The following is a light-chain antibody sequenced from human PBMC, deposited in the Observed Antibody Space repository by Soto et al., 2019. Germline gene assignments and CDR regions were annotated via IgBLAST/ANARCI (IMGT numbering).Light chain of an antibody. CDR2: DAS. CDR3: QQYDNLPPIT. V-gene: IGKV1-33*01. CDR1: QDISNY. J-gene: IGKJ3*01. Sequence: DIQMTQSPSSLSASVGDRVTITCQASQDISNYLNWDQQKPGKAPKLLIYDASNLETGVPSRFSGSGSGTDFTFTISSLQPEDIATYYCQQYDNLPPITCGPGTKVDIK.